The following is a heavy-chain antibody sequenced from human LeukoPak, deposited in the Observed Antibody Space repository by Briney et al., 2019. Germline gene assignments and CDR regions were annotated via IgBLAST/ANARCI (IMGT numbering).Heavy chain of an antibody. CDR3: VVVVEPPDSDGFDV. CDR1: GFTFSSYA. D-gene: IGHD1-14*01. J-gene: IGHJ3*01. V-gene: IGHV3-74*01. CDR2: INADGSTA. Sequence: GGSLRLSCAASGFTFSSYAVNWVRQAPGKGLVWVSLINADGSTATYADSVKGRFTISSDNARNTLSLQMNSLTIEDTAVYYCVVVVEPPDSDGFDVWGQGTMITVSS.